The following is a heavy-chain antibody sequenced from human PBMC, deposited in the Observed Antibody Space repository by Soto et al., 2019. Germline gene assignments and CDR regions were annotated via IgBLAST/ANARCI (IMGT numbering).Heavy chain of an antibody. V-gene: IGHV4-39*01. CDR3: ARHPGYDILTGYYNPQCYYYGMGV. CDR1: GGSISSSSYY. CDR2: IYYSGST. D-gene: IGHD3-9*01. Sequence: PSETLSLTCTVSGGSISSSSYYWGWIRQPPGKGLEWIGSIYYSGSTYYNPSLKSRVTISVYTSKNQFSLKLSSVTAADTAVYYCARHPGYDILTGYYNPQCYYYGMGVCHKETTFTVCS. J-gene: IGHJ6*04.